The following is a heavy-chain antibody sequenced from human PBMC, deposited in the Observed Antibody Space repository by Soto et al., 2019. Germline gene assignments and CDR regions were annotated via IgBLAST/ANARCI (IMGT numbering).Heavy chain of an antibody. CDR1: GYTFTGYY. V-gene: IGHV1-2*02. CDR3: ARVRYCSSTSCYPWYYDYGMDV. D-gene: IGHD2-2*01. Sequence: ASVKAYCKASGYTFTGYYMHWVRQAPGQGLEWMGWINPNSGGTNYAQKFQGRVTMTRDTSISTAYMELSRLRSDDTAVYYCARVRYCSSTSCYPWYYDYGMDVWGQGTTVTVSS. CDR2: INPNSGGT. J-gene: IGHJ6*02.